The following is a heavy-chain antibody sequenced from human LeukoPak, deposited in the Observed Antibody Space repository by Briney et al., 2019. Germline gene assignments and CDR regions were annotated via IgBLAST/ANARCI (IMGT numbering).Heavy chain of an antibody. CDR1: GFTFSSYS. CDR2: IYSDNT. Sequence: GGSLRLSCAASGFTFSSYSMNWVRQAPGKGLEWVSFIYSDNTHYSDSVKGRFTISRDNSKNTLYLQMNSLRAEDTAVYYCAKGGGYYGRYYFDYWGQGTLVTVSS. V-gene: IGHV3-NL1*01. D-gene: IGHD1-26*01. CDR3: AKGGGYYGRYYFDY. J-gene: IGHJ4*02.